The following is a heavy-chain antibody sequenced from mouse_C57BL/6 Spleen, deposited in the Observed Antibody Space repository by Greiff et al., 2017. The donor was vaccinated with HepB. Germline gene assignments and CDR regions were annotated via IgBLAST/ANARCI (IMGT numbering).Heavy chain of an antibody. V-gene: IGHV5-17*01. CDR2: ISSGSSTI. CDR3: AKGGRRGAWFAY. CDR1: GFTFSDYG. Sequence: DVMLVESGGGLVKPGGSLKLSCAASGFTFSDYGMHWVRQAPEKGLEWVAYISSGSSTIYYADTVKGRFTISRDNAKNTLFLQMTSLRSEDTAMYYCAKGGRRGAWFAYWGQGTLVTVSA. J-gene: IGHJ3*01.